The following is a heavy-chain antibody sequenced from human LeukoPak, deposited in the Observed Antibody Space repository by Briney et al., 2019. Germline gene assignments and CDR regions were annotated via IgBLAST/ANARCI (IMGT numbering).Heavy chain of an antibody. D-gene: IGHD2-2*02. CDR1: GGTFSSYA. CDR2: IIPIFGTA. J-gene: IGHJ4*02. V-gene: IGHV1-69*05. CDR3: ARGNCSSTSCYTADY. Sequence: VASVKVSCKASGGTFSSYAISWVRQAPGQGLEWMGGIIPIFGTANYAQKFQGRVTITTDESTSTAYMELSSLRSEDTAVYYCARGNCSSTSCYTADYWGQGILVTVSS.